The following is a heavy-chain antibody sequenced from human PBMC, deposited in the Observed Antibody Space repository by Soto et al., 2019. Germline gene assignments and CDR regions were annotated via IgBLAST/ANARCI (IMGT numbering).Heavy chain of an antibody. CDR2: INPNSGGT. D-gene: IGHD1-26*01. CDR1: GYTFTGYY. CDR3: AREGNSGSYYNWFDP. Sequence: ASVKVSFKASGYTFTGYYMHWVRQAPGQGLEWMGWINPNSGGTNYAQKFQGRVTMTRDTSISTAYMELSRLRSDDTAVYYCAREGNSGSYYNWFDPWGQGTLVTVSS. J-gene: IGHJ5*02. V-gene: IGHV1-2*02.